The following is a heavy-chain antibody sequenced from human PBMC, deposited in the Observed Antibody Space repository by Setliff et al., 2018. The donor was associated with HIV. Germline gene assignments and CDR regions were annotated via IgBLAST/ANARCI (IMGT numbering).Heavy chain of an antibody. CDR3: AREGKFRYYYYMDV. CDR1: GYTFTSYV. D-gene: IGHD3-10*01. CDR2: INAGNGNT. Sequence: ASVKVSCKASGYTFTSYVMHWVRQAPGQRLEWMGWINAGNGNTKYSQKFQGRVTFTRDTAASTAYMELSSLRSEDTAVYYCAREGKFRYYYYMDVWGKGTTVTVSS. J-gene: IGHJ6*03. V-gene: IGHV1-3*01.